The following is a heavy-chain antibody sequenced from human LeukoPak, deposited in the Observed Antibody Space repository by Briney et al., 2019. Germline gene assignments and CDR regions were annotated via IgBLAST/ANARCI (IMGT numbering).Heavy chain of an antibody. J-gene: IGHJ5*02. CDR2: MNPNSGNT. D-gene: IGHD6-13*01. Sequence: ASVEVSCKASGYTFASYDINWVRQATGQGLEWMGWMNPNSGNTGYAQKFQGRVTMTRNTSISTAYMELSSLRSEDTAVYYCARGSPIGIAAAGAWGQGTLVTVSS. V-gene: IGHV1-8*01. CDR1: GYTFASYD. CDR3: ARGSPIGIAAAGA.